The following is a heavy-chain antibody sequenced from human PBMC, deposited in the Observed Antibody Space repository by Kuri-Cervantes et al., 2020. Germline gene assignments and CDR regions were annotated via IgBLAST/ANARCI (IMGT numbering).Heavy chain of an antibody. CDR2: IFDSGAT. Sequence: SETLSLTCSVSGSSISSYYWNWIRQSPGKGLEWIGFIFDSGATHYNPSLKGRATISVDTSKNQFSLKLSSVTAADTAVYYCARATPTYYYGSGSYLPNDYWGQGTLVTVSS. V-gene: IGHV4-59*01. D-gene: IGHD3-10*01. CDR3: ARATPTYYYGSGSYLPNDY. CDR1: GSSISSYY. J-gene: IGHJ4*02.